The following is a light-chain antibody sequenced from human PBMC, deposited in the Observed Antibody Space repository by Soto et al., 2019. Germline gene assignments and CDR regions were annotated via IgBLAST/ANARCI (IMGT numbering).Light chain of an antibody. CDR1: QSVNSN. V-gene: IGKV3-15*01. Sequence: EMVMTQSPATLSVSPGERATLSCRASQSVNSNLAWYQQKPGQAPRLLLYDVSTRATGIPARFSGSGSGTEFTLTISSMQSEDFAIYYCQQYNNCPYTFGQGTKVDIK. J-gene: IGKJ2*01. CDR2: DVS. CDR3: QQYNNCPYT.